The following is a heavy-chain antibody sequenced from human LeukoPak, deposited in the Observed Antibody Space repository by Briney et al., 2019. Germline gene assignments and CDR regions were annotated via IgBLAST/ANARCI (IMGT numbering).Heavy chain of an antibody. D-gene: IGHD3-10*01. CDR2: ISGSGGST. Sequence: GGSLRLSCAASGFTFSSYAMSWVRLAPGKGLEWVSAISGSGGSTYYADSVKGRFTISRDNSKNTLYLQMNSLRAEDTAVYYCAKKLLWFGEVIDYWGQGTLVTVSS. CDR1: GFTFSSYA. V-gene: IGHV3-23*01. J-gene: IGHJ4*02. CDR3: AKKLLWFGEVIDY.